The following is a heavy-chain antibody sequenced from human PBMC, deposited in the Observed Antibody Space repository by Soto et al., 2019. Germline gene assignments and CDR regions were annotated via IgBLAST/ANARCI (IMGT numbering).Heavy chain of an antibody. Sequence: EVQLLESGGGLVQPGGSLRLSCAASGFTFSSYAMSWVRQAPGKGLEWVSAISGSGGSTYYADSVKGRFTISRDNSKNTLYLQMNCLRAGDTAVYNCANGHEGWFDPWGQGTLVVVSS. CDR2: ISGSGGST. J-gene: IGHJ5*02. V-gene: IGHV3-23*01. CDR3: ANGHEGWFDP. CDR1: GFTFSSYA.